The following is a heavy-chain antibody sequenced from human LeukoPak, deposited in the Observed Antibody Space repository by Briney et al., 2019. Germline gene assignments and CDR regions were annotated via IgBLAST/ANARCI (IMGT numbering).Heavy chain of an antibody. CDR1: GGSFSGYY. D-gene: IGHD5-12*01. Sequence: SETLSLTCAVYGGSFSGYYWSWIRQPPGKGLEWIGEINHSESTNYNPSLKRRVTISVDTSKNQFSLKLSSVTAADTAVYYCARGTRLRLRDFDYWGQGTLVTVSS. J-gene: IGHJ4*02. V-gene: IGHV4-34*01. CDR3: ARGTRLRLRDFDY. CDR2: INHSEST.